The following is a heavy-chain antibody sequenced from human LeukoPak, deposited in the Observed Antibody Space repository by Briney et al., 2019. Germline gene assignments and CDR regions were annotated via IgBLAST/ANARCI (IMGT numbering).Heavy chain of an antibody. CDR2: IGPTGSDR. CDR1: GLTFSTSG. J-gene: IGHJ5*01. CDR3: ARDRDIYDYVWGSYRSRNWFDS. D-gene: IGHD3-16*02. Sequence: PGGSLRLSCTASGLTFSTSGFNWVRQAPGKGLEWVASIGPTGSDRYHADSIKGRFTISRDNAKNKLYLQMNGLTADDTAVYFCARDRDIYDYVWGSYRSRNWFDSWGQGTLVTVSS. V-gene: IGHV3-21*04.